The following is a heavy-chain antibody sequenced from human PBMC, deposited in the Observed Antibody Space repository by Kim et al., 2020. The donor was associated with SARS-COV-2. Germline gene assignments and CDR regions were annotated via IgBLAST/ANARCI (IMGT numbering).Heavy chain of an antibody. CDR2: IYHSGST. Sequence: LRETLSLTCAVSGGSISSSNWWSWVRQPPGKGLEWIGEIYHSGSTNYNPSLKSRVTISVDKSKNQFSLKLSSVTAADTAVYYCARGWNYYDSSGYGQDYDYWGQGTLVTVSS. V-gene: IGHV4-4*02. CDR1: GGSISSSNW. CDR3: ARGWNYYDSSGYGQDYDY. D-gene: IGHD3-22*01. J-gene: IGHJ4*02.